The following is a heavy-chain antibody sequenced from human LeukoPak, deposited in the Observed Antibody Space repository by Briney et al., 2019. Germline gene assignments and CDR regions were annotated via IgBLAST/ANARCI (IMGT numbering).Heavy chain of an antibody. Sequence: LGESLKISCKGSGYSFTSYWIGWVRQMPGKGLEWMGIIYPGDSDTRYSPSFQGQVTISADKSISTAYLQWSSLKASDTAMYYCARHPEITMIPNWFDPWGQGTLVTVSS. CDR2: IYPGDSDT. D-gene: IGHD3-22*01. CDR1: GYSFTSYW. J-gene: IGHJ5*02. CDR3: ARHPEITMIPNWFDP. V-gene: IGHV5-51*01.